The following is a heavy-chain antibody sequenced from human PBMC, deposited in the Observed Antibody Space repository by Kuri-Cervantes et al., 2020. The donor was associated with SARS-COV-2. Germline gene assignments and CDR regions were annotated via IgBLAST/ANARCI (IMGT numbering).Heavy chain of an antibody. V-gene: IGHV4-34*01. CDR2: IYYSGST. CDR1: GGSFSGYY. CDR3: ARGSSGWSPNWFDP. D-gene: IGHD6-19*01. J-gene: IGHJ5*02. Sequence: ESLKISCAVYGGSFSGYYWSWIRQPPGKGLEWIGSIYYSGSTYYNPSLKSRVTISVDTSKNQFSLKLSSVTAADTAVYYCARGSSGWSPNWFDPWGQGTLVTVSS.